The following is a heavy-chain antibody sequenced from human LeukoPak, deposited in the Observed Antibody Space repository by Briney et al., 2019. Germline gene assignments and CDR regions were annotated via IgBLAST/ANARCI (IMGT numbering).Heavy chain of an antibody. V-gene: IGHV3-23*01. D-gene: IGHD6-19*01. J-gene: IGHJ2*01. CDR2: ISDSGANT. Sequence: GGSLRLSCAASGFTFSTYAMSWVRQTPGKGLEWVSTISDSGANTYYADSVRGRFTISRDNSKNTLYLQKNSLRADDTAIYYCAKSMTLQWRGFFDLWGRGTHVTVSS. CDR1: GFTFSTYA. CDR3: AKSMTLQWRGFFDL.